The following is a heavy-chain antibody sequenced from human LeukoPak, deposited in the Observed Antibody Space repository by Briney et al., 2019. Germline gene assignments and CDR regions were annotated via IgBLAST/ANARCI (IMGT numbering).Heavy chain of an antibody. CDR3: AKGGRITMLRGVQRDHYFDY. V-gene: IGHV3-30*02. CDR1: GFTFSSYG. J-gene: IGHJ4*02. Sequence: GSLRLSCGVSGFTFSSYGMHWVRQAPGKGLEWVAYIRYDGSNRHYADSVKGRFTISRDNSKNTLYLQMNSLRVEDTAVYYCAKGGRITMLRGVQRDHYFDYWGQGTPVTVSS. CDR2: IRYDGSNR. D-gene: IGHD3-10*01.